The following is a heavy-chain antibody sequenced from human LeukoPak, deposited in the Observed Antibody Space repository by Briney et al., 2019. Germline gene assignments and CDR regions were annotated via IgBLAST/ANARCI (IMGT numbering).Heavy chain of an antibody. Sequence: TSETLSLTCTVSGYSISSSNWWSWVRQPPGKGLEWIGEIYHSGSTNYNPSLKSRVTISVDKSKNQFSLKLSSVTAADTAVYYCASWVRGVPYNYWGQGTLVTVSS. J-gene: IGHJ4*02. CDR1: GYSISSSNW. CDR3: ASWVRGVPYNY. CDR2: IYHSGST. D-gene: IGHD3-10*01. V-gene: IGHV4-4*02.